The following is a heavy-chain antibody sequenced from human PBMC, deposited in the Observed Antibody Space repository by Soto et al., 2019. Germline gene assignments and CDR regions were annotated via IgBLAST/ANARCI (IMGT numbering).Heavy chain of an antibody. V-gene: IGHV4-59*01. CDR2: IYYSGST. CDR3: AREADQSGAYGMDV. CDR1: GGSISSYY. Sequence: QVQLQESGPGLVKPSETLSLTCTVSGGSISSYYWSWIRQPPGKGLEWIGYIYYSGSTNYNPSLKRRVTISVDTSKNQFSLKLSSVTAADTAVYYCAREADQSGAYGMDVWGQGTTVTVSS. D-gene: IGHD2-2*01. J-gene: IGHJ6*02.